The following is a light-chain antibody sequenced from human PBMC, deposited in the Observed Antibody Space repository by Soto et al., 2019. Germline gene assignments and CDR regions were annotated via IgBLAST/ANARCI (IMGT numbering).Light chain of an antibody. CDR3: SSYTSSSTLLYV. Sequence: QSALTQPASVSGSPGHAITISCTGTSSDVGGYNYVSWYQQHPGKAPQLMIYDVSNRPSGVSNRFSGSKSGNTASLTISGLQAEDEADYYCSSYTSSSTLLYVFGTGTKVTVL. CDR2: DVS. V-gene: IGLV2-14*01. J-gene: IGLJ1*01. CDR1: SSDVGGYNY.